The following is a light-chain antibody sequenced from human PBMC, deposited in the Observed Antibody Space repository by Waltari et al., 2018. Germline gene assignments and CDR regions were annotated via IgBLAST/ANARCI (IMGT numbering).Light chain of an antibody. J-gene: IGKJ1*01. V-gene: IGKV3-20*01. CDR3: QHHVRLPAT. CDR1: QSFNTY. CDR2: AAS. Sequence: EIVLTQSPGTLSLSPGERATLSCRASQSFNTYLAWYQQKPGQAPRLLIYAASTRAAGIPDRFSGSGSGTDFSLTISRLEAEDFAVYYCQHHVRLPATFGQGTKVEIK.